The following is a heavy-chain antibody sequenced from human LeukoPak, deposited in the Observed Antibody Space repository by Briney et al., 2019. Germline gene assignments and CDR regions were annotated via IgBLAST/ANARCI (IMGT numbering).Heavy chain of an antibody. D-gene: IGHD1-26*01. CDR3: ARGGVGAKEYFDY. V-gene: IGHV1-46*01. CDR1: GYTFTSYD. CDR2: INPRDGSA. Sequence: ASVKVSCKASGYTFTSYDINWVRQATGQGLEWMGIINPRDGSANSAQKFQGRVTMTTDTSTSTAYMEPRSRRSDDTAVYYCARGGVGAKEYFDYWGQGTLVTVSS. J-gene: IGHJ4*02.